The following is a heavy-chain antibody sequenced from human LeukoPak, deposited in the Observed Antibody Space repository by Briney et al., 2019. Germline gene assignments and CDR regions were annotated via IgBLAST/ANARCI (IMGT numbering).Heavy chain of an antibody. CDR1: GGSISSNY. CDR2: VYYSGTT. CDR3: ARSDRDLWYFDL. V-gene: IGHV4-59*01. J-gene: IGHJ2*01. Sequence: SETLSLTCTVSGGSISSNYWSWIRQPPGKGLEWIGYVYYSGTTNYKYKSSLKSRVTISVDTSKNQFSLRLSSVTAADTAVYYCARSDRDLWYFDLWGRGTLVTVSS.